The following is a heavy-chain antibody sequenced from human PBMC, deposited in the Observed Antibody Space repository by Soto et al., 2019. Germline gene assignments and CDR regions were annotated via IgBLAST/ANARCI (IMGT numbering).Heavy chain of an antibody. V-gene: IGHV4-30-4*01. CDR2: IYNSGST. CDR3: AREPSGDKVDY. J-gene: IGHJ4*02. D-gene: IGHD1-26*01. CDR1: GGSINNNGYF. Sequence: QVQLQESGPGVVEPSQTLSLTCTVSGGSINNNGYFWSWIRQPPGSGLEWIGHIYNSGSTYSNPSLKSRLTISVDTSKNQFSLKLSSVTAADTAVYYCAREPSGDKVDYWGQGTLVTVSS.